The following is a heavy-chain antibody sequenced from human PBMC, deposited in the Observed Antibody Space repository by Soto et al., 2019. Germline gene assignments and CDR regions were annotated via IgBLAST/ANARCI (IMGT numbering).Heavy chain of an antibody. Sequence: VRLWRSGAEVKKLGASVKVPCRVPGYTFTSYVITWGRRAPGQGLEWMGWISAYNGNTNYAQRLQGRVTMTTDTSTSPDYMELRSLRSDDTAMYYCARCSVLLWLPDPWGQGTLVTVSS. D-gene: IGHD3-10*01. CDR3: ARCSVLLWLPDP. CDR1: GYTFTSYV. CDR2: ISAYNGNT. V-gene: IGHV1-18*01. J-gene: IGHJ5*02.